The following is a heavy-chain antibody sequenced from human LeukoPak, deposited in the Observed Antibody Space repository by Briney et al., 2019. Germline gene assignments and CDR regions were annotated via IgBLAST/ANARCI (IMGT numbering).Heavy chain of an antibody. D-gene: IGHD6-13*01. Sequence: PSETLSLTRSVSGGSLSNYYWSWIRQPPGKGLQWIGYIYYSGSPIYNPSLKSRLSISVDTSKNQFSLNLSSVSATDTGVYYCARRRDSSSWNSPFDYWGQGTLVTVSS. V-gene: IGHV4-59*08. J-gene: IGHJ4*02. CDR3: ARRRDSSSWNSPFDY. CDR1: GGSLSNYY. CDR2: IYYSGSP.